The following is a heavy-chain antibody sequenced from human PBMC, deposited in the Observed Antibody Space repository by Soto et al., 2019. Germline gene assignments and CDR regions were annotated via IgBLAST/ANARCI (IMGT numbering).Heavy chain of an antibody. CDR2: IIPIFGTA. CDR1: GGTFSSYA. CDR3: ASLGRGSANWFDP. V-gene: IGHV1-69*13. J-gene: IGHJ5*02. Sequence: SVKGSCKASGGTFSSYAISWVRQAPGQGLEWMGGIIPIFGTANYAQKFQGRVTITADESTSTAYMELSSLRSEDTAVYYCASLGRGSANWFDPRGQGXLVPVYS. D-gene: IGHD1-26*01.